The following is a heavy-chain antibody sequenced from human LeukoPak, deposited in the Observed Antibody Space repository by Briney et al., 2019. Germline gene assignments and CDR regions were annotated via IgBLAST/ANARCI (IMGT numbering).Heavy chain of an antibody. J-gene: IGHJ5*02. CDR2: IYTSGTS. D-gene: IGHD6-13*01. V-gene: IGHV4-4*08. CDR3: ARGVRIAAHDP. Sequence: SETLSLTCTVSGGSMSRYYWSWIRQSPGKGLELIGFIYTSGTSNYNPSLRSRVAMSVDTARSQFSLNLTSVTAADTGVYYCARGVRIAAHDPWGPGTLVTVSS. CDR1: GGSMSRYY.